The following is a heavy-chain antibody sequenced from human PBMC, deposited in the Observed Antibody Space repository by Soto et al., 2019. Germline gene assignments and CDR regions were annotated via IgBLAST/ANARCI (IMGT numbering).Heavy chain of an antibody. J-gene: IGHJ3*02. D-gene: IGHD2-2*02. CDR3: ARADLGYCSSTSCYTGAFDI. V-gene: IGHV3-74*01. CDR1: GFTFSSYW. Sequence: GGSLRLSCAASGFTFSSYWMHWVRQAPGKGLVWVSRINSDGSSTSYAASVKGRFTISRDNAKNTLYLQMNSLIAEDTAVYYCARADLGYCSSTSCYTGAFDIWGQGTMVTVSS. CDR2: INSDGSST.